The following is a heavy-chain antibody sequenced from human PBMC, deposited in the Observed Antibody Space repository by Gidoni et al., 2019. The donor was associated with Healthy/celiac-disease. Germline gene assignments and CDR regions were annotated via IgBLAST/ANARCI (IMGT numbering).Heavy chain of an antibody. J-gene: IGHJ4*02. CDR2: ISYDGSNK. D-gene: IGHD3-10*01. Sequence: QVQLVESGGGVVQPGRSLRLSCAASGFTFSSYAMHWVRQAPGKGLEWVAVISYDGSNKYYADSVKGRFTISRDNSKNTLYLQMNSLRAEDTAVYYCARDSSDPLYYYGSGSYGYDYWGQGTLVTVSS. CDR1: GFTFSSYA. V-gene: IGHV3-30-3*01. CDR3: ARDSSDPLYYYGSGSYGYDY.